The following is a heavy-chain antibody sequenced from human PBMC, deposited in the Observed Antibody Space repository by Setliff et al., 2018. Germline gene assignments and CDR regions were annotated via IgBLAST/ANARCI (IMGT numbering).Heavy chain of an antibody. Sequence: GASVKVSCKASGYTFTSYAMHWVRQAPGQRLEWMGWVNAGNGNTKYSQKFQGRVTITRDTSASTAYMELSSLRSEDTAVYYCAREFTRYYNFWSAHRYYRDVWGKGTTVTVSS. D-gene: IGHD3-3*01. CDR3: AREFTRYYNFWSAHRYYRDV. V-gene: IGHV1-3*01. CDR2: VNAGNGNT. J-gene: IGHJ6*03. CDR1: GYTFTSYA.